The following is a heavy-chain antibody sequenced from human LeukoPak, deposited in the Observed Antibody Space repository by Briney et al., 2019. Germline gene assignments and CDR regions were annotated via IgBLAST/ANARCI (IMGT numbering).Heavy chain of an antibody. CDR1: GGSFSGYY. CDR3: ARLGYSSSWYYFDY. CDR2: IYYSGST. J-gene: IGHJ4*02. V-gene: IGHV4-59*08. Sequence: PSETLSLTCAVYGGSFSGYYWSWIRQPPGKGLEWIGYIYYSGSTNYNPSLKSRVTISVDTSKNQFSLKLSSVTAADTAVYYCARLGYSSSWYYFDYWGQGTLVTVSS. D-gene: IGHD6-13*01.